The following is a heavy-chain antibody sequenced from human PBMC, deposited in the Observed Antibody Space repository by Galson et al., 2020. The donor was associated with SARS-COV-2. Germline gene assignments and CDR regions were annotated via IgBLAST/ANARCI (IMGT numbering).Heavy chain of an antibody. Sequence: GGSLRLSCAASGFTFNNYAIHWVRQAPGKGLEWLALISNEGSIKDYADTVKGRSAISRDTSKNTVYLQVSSLRPEDTAIYYCAKVSPEVQLVAYWCLDVWVLGTLVTVSS. V-gene: IGHV3-30*18. CDR3: AKVSPEVQLVAYWCLDV. CDR1: GFTFNNYA. J-gene: IGHJ2*01. D-gene: IGHD2-21*01. CDR2: ISNEGSIK.